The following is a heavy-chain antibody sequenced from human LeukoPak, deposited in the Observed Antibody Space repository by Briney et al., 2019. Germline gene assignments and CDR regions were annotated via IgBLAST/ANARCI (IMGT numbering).Heavy chain of an antibody. V-gene: IGHV3-23*01. D-gene: IGHD3-10*01. CDR3: AKDLWFGELLFFGLTFDY. CDR1: GFTFSSYA. J-gene: IGHJ4*02. CDR2: ISGSGGST. Sequence: PGGSLRLSCAASGFTFSSYAMSWVRQAPGKELEWVSAISGSGGSTYYADSVKGRFTISRDNSKNTLYLQMNSLRAEDTAVYYCAKDLWFGELLFFGLTFDYWGQGTLVTVSS.